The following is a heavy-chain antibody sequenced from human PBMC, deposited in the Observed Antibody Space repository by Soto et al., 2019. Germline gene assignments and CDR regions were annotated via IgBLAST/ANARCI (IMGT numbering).Heavy chain of an antibody. CDR1: GGTFSSYA. CDR3: ARDLTPSIAADWFDP. CDR2: IIPIFGTA. D-gene: IGHD6-6*01. V-gene: IGHV1-69*13. Sequence: EASVKVSCKASGGTFSSYAISWVRQAPGQGLEWMGGIIPIFGTANYAQKFQGRVTITADESTSTAYMELSSLRSEDTAVYYCARDLTPSIAADWFDPWGQGTLVTVSS. J-gene: IGHJ5*02.